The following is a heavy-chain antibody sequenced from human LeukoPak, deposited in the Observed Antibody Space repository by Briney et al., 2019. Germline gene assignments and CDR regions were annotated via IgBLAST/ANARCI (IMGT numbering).Heavy chain of an antibody. CDR3: ATDLNWAFDY. CDR2: INRDGTVT. Sequence: GGSLRLSCAASGFAFSTYSMNWVRQAPGNGLGWLSHINRDGTVTTHADSVKGRFTISRDNAQNSLYLQMNSLRDEDTAVYYCATDLNWAFDYWGQGTLVPVSS. CDR1: GFAFSTYS. D-gene: IGHD7-27*01. J-gene: IGHJ4*01. V-gene: IGHV3-48*02.